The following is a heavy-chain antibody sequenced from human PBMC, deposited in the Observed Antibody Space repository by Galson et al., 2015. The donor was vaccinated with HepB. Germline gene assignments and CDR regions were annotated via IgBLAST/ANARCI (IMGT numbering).Heavy chain of an antibody. V-gene: IGHV3-30*04. D-gene: IGHD3-22*01. Sequence: SLRLSCAASGFTFSSYAMHWVRQAPGKGLEWVAVISYDGSNKYYADSVKGRFTISRDNSKNTLYLQMNSLRAEDTAVYYCARDLERSSGYVYWGQGTLVTVSS. CDR1: GFTFSSYA. CDR2: ISYDGSNK. CDR3: ARDLERSSGYVY. J-gene: IGHJ4*02.